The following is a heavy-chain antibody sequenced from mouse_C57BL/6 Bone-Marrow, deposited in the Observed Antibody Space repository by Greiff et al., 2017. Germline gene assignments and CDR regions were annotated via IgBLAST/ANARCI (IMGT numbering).Heavy chain of an antibody. Sequence: EVKVVESGGDLVKPGGSLKLSCAASGFTFSSYGMSWVRQTPDKRLEWVATISSGGSYTYYPDSVKGRFTISRDNAKNTLYLQMSSLKSEDTAMYYCARGYSKDYWGQGTTRKVSS. CDR3: ARGYSKDY. J-gene: IGHJ2*01. CDR2: ISSGGSYT. V-gene: IGHV5-6*01. CDR1: GFTFSSYG. D-gene: IGHD2-5*01.